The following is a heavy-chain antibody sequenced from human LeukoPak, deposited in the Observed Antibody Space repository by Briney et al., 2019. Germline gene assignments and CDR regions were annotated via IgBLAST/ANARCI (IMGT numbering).Heavy chain of an antibody. V-gene: IGHV3-30*04. CDR2: ISYDGTNN. Sequence: GGSLRLSCAASGFTFSQYPMHWVRQAPGKGLEGVAGISYDGTNNYRADSVKGRFTISRDNANNTLYLQMNSLRPEDTAVYFCASLMVRGIRDFDHWGQGTLVTVSS. CDR3: ASLMVRGIRDFDH. CDR1: GFTFSQYP. D-gene: IGHD3-10*01. J-gene: IGHJ4*02.